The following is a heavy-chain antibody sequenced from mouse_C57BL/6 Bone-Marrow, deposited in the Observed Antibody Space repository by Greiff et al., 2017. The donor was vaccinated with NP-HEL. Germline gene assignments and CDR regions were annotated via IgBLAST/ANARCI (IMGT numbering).Heavy chain of an antibody. CDR1: GFTFSSYG. D-gene: IGHD1-1*01. Sequence: EVKLVESGGDLVKPGGSLKLSCAASGFTFSSYGMSWVRQTPDKRLEWVATISSGGSYTYYPDSVKGRFTISRDNAKNTLYLQMSSLKSEDTAMYYCARWGDYYGSSYGTYWGQGTLVTVSA. J-gene: IGHJ3*01. V-gene: IGHV5-6*02. CDR2: ISSGGSYT. CDR3: ARWGDYYGSSYGTY.